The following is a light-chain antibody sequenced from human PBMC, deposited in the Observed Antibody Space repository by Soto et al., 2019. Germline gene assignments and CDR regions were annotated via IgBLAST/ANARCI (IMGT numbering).Light chain of an antibody. Sequence: QSALTQATSVSGSPGQSISISCTGTSNDIGDSNFVSWYQQHPGKAPKLMIYEVSNRPSGVSNRFSGSKSGNTASLTISGLQAEDEADYYCSSYTSSSTYVFGTGTKVTVL. CDR1: SNDIGDSNF. J-gene: IGLJ1*01. V-gene: IGLV2-14*01. CDR2: EVS. CDR3: SSYTSSSTYV.